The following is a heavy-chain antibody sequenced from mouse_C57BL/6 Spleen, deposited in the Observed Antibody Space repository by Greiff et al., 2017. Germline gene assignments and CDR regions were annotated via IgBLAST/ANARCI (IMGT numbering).Heavy chain of an antibody. CDR3: ARKFITTNVDY. V-gene: IGHV5-17*01. J-gene: IGHJ2*01. CDR2: ISSGSSTI. Sequence: EVMLVESGGGLVKPGGSLKLSCAASGFTFSDYGMHWVRQAPEKGLEWVAYISSGSSTIYYADTVKGRFTISRDNAKNTLFLQMTSLRSEDTAMYYCARKFITTNVDYWGQGTTLTVSS. CDR1: GFTFSDYG. D-gene: IGHD1-1*01.